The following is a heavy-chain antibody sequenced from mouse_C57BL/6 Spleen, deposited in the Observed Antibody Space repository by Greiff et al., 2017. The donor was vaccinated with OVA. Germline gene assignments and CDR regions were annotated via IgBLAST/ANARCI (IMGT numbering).Heavy chain of an antibody. CDR3: ARGGDYYYGSRGYAMDY. CDR1: GYAFSSYW. CDR2: IYPGDGDT. Sequence: VQLQQSGAELVKPGASVKISCKASGYAFSSYWMNWVKQRPGKGLEWIGQIYPGDGDTNYNGKFKGKATLTADTSSSTAYMQLSSLTSEDSAVYFCARGGDYYYGSRGYAMDYWGQGTSVTVSS. V-gene: IGHV1-80*01. J-gene: IGHJ4*01. D-gene: IGHD1-1*01.